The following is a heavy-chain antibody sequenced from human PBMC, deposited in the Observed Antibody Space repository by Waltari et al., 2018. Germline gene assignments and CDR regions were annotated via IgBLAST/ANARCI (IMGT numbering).Heavy chain of an antibody. J-gene: IGHJ4*02. CDR2: IYRGGET. D-gene: IGHD6-13*01. CDR1: GVLVSNNY. V-gene: IGHV3-53*01. Sequence: EVHLVESGGGLVHPGASVRLSCAASGVLVSNNYMSWVRQPPGKGLEWVSVIYRGGETYYADSVKGRFTISRDNSKNTLDLQMNNVRAEDTAVYYCTSDHGLSWPLDWGQGTMVTVSS. CDR3: TSDHGLSWPLD.